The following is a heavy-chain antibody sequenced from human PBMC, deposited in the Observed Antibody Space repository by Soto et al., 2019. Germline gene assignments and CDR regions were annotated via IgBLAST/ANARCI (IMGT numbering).Heavy chain of an antibody. J-gene: IGHJ6*02. V-gene: IGHV3-21*01. CDR1: GFTFSSYS. CDR2: ISSSSSYI. D-gene: IGHD1-26*01. CDR3: ARGGGGSYQYYNAMDC. Sequence: SLRLSCAASGFTFSSYSMNWVRQAPGKGLEWVSSISSSSSYINYADSAKGRFTVSRDNAVNSLYLQMNSLRAEDTAVYYCARGGGGSYQYYNAMDCWGQGTTVTVAS.